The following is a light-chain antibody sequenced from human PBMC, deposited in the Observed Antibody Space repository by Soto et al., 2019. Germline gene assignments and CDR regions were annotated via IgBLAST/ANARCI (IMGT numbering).Light chain of an antibody. Sequence: DAVITQSPLSLPVTLGQPASISCRSSQSLVHRDGPTFFNWFHQRPGQSPRRLIYKVSNRDSGVPDRFSGSGSATDFTLTISRVEAEDVGVYYCMHGSHWPPTYIFGQGTKLEIK. CDR2: KVS. V-gene: IGKV2-30*02. J-gene: IGKJ2*01. CDR1: QSLVHRDGPTF. CDR3: MHGSHWPPTYI.